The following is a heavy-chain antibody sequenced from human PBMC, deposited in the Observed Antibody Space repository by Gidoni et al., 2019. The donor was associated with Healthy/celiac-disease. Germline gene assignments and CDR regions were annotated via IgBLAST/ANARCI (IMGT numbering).Heavy chain of an antibody. V-gene: IGHV3-23*01. Sequence: RFTISRDNSKNTLYLQMNSLRAEDTAVYYCAKASPVARALGGMDVWGQGTTVTVSS. CDR3: AKASPVARALGGMDV. D-gene: IGHD6-19*01. J-gene: IGHJ6*02.